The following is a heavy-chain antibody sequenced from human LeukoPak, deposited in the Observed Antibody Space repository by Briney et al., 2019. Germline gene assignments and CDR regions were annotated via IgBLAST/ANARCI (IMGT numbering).Heavy chain of an antibody. CDR3: ARDAPTYDFWSGYYGTNFDY. CDR2: IKQDGTEK. D-gene: IGHD3-3*01. V-gene: IGHV3-7*01. J-gene: IGHJ4*02. CDR1: GFTFSSYW. Sequence: GGCLRLSCAASGFTFSSYWMSWVRQAPGKGLECVANIKQDGTEKYYVDSVKGRFTVSRDNAKNSLYLQMNSLRAEDTAVYYCARDAPTYDFWSGYYGTNFDYWGQGTLVTVSS.